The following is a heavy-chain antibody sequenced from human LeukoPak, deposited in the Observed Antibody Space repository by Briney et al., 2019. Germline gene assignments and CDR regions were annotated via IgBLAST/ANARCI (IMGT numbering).Heavy chain of an antibody. CDR1: GFTFSSYW. V-gene: IGHV3-7*01. CDR2: IKQDGSEK. Sequence: GGSLRLSCAASGFTFSSYWMSWVRQAPGKGLEWVANIKQDGSEKYYVDSVKGRFTISRDNAKNPLYLQMNSLRAEDTAVYYCARIQSYRYSCFDYWGQGTLVTVSS. CDR3: ARIQSYRYSCFDY. J-gene: IGHJ4*02. D-gene: IGHD3-16*02.